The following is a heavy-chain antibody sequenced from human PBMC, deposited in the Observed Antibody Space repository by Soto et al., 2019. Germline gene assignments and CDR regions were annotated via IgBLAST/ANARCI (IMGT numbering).Heavy chain of an antibody. D-gene: IGHD2-2*01. J-gene: IGHJ5*02. V-gene: IGHV1-18*01. CDR1: GYTFSNYG. Sequence: ASVKVSCKTSGYTFSNYGITWVRQAPGQPLEWLGWISLYSDGTNYAQKFQGRVSMTTDKSKTTSYMEMRSLRSDDTAVYYCARVVPGAEAWFGPWGQGTLVTVSS. CDR3: ARVVPGAEAWFGP. CDR2: ISLYSDGT.